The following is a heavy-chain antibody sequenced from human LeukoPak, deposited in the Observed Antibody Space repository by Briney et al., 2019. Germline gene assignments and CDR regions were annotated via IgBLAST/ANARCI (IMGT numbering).Heavy chain of an antibody. CDR3: ARGAHLWFGELFRADFDY. V-gene: IGHV1-2*02. CDR2: INTISGGT. CDR1: GYSFTDYY. D-gene: IGHD3-10*01. Sequence: ASVKVSCKASGYSFTDYYVHWVRQSPGEGLEWLGWINTISGGTNYGQKFQGRVTMTRDTSISTAYMELSRLRSDDTAVYYCARGAHLWFGELFRADFDYWGQGTLVTVSS. J-gene: IGHJ4*02.